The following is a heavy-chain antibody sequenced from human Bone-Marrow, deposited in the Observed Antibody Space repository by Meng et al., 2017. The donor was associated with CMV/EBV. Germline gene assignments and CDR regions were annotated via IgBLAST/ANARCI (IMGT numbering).Heavy chain of an antibody. CDR3: AREEWELLRYYYYGMDV. CDR2: ISSSSSYI. D-gene: IGHD1-26*01. V-gene: IGHV3-21*04. CDR1: GFTFSSYS. Sequence: GGSLRLSCAASGFTFSSYSMNWVRQAPGKGLEWVSSISSSSSYIYYADSVKGRFTISRDNAKNSLYLQMNSLRAEDTAVYYCAREEWELLRYYYYGMDVWGQGTTVTV. J-gene: IGHJ6*02.